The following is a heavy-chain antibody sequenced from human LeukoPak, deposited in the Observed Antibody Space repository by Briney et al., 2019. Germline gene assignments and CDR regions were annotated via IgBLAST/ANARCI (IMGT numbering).Heavy chain of an antibody. Sequence: PSGTLSLTCAVYGGSFSGYYWSWIRQPPGKGLEWIGEINHSGSTNYNPSLKSRVTISVDTSKNQFSLKLSSVTAADTAVYYCVRMNYYDSDWFDPWGQGTLVTVSS. CDR3: VRMNYYDSDWFDP. CDR2: INHSGST. V-gene: IGHV4-34*01. D-gene: IGHD3-22*01. J-gene: IGHJ5*02. CDR1: GGSFSGYY.